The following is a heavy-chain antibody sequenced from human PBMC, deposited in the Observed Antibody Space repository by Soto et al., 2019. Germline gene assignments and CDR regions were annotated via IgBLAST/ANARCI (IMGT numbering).Heavy chain of an antibody. D-gene: IGHD3-10*01. J-gene: IGHJ3*02. CDR1: GLTVSSNY. CDR2: LYSGGST. CDR3: ARARPGDEGDGFDI. Sequence: EVQLVETGGGLIQPGGSLRLSCAASGLTVSSNYMNWVRQAPGKGLEWVSVLYSGGSTHYAGSVKGRFIISRDNSKNTLYLQMNSLRVEDTAVYYGARARPGDEGDGFDIWGHGTMVTVSS. V-gene: IGHV3-53*02.